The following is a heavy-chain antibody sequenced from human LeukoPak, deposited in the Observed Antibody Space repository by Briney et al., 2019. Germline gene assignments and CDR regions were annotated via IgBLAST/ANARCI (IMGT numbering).Heavy chain of an antibody. J-gene: IGHJ3*02. CDR2: ICAYNGNT. CDR1: GYTFTSYG. V-gene: IGHV1-18*04. CDR3: GGRTSGRSVFDI. Sequence: ASVTVSCKASGYTFTSYGISWVRQAPGQGLEWMGWICAYNGNTNYAQKLQGRVTMTTDPSTSTAYMELGRRRSDDPAVYYCGGRTSGRSVFDIWGQGTMVTVSS.